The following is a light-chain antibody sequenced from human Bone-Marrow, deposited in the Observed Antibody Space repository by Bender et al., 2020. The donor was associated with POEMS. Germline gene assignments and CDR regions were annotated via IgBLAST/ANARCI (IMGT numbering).Light chain of an antibody. Sequence: QSALTQPASVSGSPGQSITISCTGTSSDVGNYKSVSWYQQLPGKAPRVMIYEGSKRPSGVSNRFSGSKSGNTASLTISGLQAEDEADYYCCSYAGSRTYVFGSGTKVTVL. V-gene: IGLV2-23*01. CDR2: EGS. CDR3: CSYAGSRTYV. J-gene: IGLJ1*01. CDR1: SSDVGNYKS.